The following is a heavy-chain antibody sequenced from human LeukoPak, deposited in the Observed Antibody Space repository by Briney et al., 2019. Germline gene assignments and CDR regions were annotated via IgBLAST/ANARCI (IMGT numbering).Heavy chain of an antibody. V-gene: IGHV3-7*01. CDR2: INGDGSEK. J-gene: IGHJ4*02. D-gene: IGHD2/OR15-2a*01. CDR3: ARGPMTVITL. Sequence: GSLRLSCAGSGFTFSIFWMSWVRQAPGKGLEWVANINGDGSEKYYVDSVKGRFTISRDNAKNSLYLQMDSLRVEDTAVYYCARGPMTVITLGGQGTLVSVST. CDR1: GFTFSIFW.